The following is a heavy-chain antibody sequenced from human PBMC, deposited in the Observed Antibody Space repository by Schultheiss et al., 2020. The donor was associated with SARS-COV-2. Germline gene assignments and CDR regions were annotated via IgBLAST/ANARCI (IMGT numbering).Heavy chain of an antibody. J-gene: IGHJ6*02. D-gene: IGHD6-6*01. CDR3: AGGTSIAGRAGMDV. CDR2: IYYSGST. Sequence: SETLSLTCTVSGGSISSYYWSWIRQPAGKGLEWIGYIYYSGSTNYNPSLKSRVTISVDTSKNQFSLKLSSVTAADTAVYYCAGGTSIAGRAGMDVWGQGTTVTVSS. CDR1: GGSISSYY. V-gene: IGHV4-59*01.